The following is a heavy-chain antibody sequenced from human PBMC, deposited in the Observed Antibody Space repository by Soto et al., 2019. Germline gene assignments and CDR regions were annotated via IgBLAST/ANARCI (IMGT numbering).Heavy chain of an antibody. D-gene: IGHD2-2*01. Sequence: SGPTLVNPTQTLTLTCTFSGFSLSTSGVGVGWIRQPPGKALEWLALIYWDDDKRYSPSLKSRLTITKDTSKNQVVLTMTNMDPVDTATYYCAHQIVVVPAAPFWFDPWGQGTLVTISS. CDR2: IYWDDDK. J-gene: IGHJ5*02. CDR1: GFSLSTSGVG. V-gene: IGHV2-5*02. CDR3: AHQIVVVPAAPFWFDP.